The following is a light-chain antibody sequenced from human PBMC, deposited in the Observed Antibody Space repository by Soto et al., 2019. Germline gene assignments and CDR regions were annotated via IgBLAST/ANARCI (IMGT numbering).Light chain of an antibody. J-gene: IGKJ1*01. CDR1: QSISSY. CDR2: KAS. Sequence: DIQMNPSPSTPSGSLGDRVTLPCRASQSISSYLNWYQQKPGKAPKLLIYKASSLESGVPSRFSGSGSGTEFTLTISSLQPDDFATYYCQQYNSYSRTFGQGTKVDI. CDR3: QQYNSYSRT. V-gene: IGKV1-5*03.